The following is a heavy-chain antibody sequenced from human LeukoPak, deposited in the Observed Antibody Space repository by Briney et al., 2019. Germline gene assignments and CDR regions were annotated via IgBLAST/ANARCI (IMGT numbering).Heavy chain of an antibody. Sequence: GASVKVSCKASGGTFSSYTISWVRQAPGQELEWMGRIIPILGIANYAQKFQGRVTITADKSTSTAYMELSSLRSEDTAVYYCARARTVTDAFDIWGQGTMVTVSS. CDR3: ARARTVTDAFDI. J-gene: IGHJ3*02. CDR2: IIPILGIA. V-gene: IGHV1-69*02. CDR1: GGTFSSYT. D-gene: IGHD4-17*01.